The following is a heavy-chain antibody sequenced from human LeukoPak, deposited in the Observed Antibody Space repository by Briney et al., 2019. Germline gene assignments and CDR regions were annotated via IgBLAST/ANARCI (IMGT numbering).Heavy chain of an antibody. V-gene: IGHV3-9*01. J-gene: IGHJ4*02. CDR3: AKDSSGGYSSSPGVFYYFDY. CDR2: ISWNSGSI. Sequence: GGSLRLSCAASGFTFDDYAMHWGRQAPGKGLEWVSGISWNSGSIGYADSVKGRFTISRDNAKNSLYLQMNSLRAEDTALYYCAKDSSGGYSSSPGVFYYFDYWGQGTLVTVSS. CDR1: GFTFDDYA. D-gene: IGHD6-6*01.